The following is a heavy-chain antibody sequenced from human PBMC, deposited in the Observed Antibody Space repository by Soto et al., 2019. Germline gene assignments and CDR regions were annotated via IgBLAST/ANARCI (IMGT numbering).Heavy chain of an antibody. V-gene: IGHV3-23*01. Sequence: EVQLLESGGGLVQPGGSLRLSCAASGFTFSSYAMSWVRQAPGKGLEWVSTISGGGGSTYYADSVKGRFTISRDNSKNTLYLQMTSLRAGDTAVYYCAKVGGLLLTPTGEDAYWGQGTLVTVSS. CDR1: GFTFSSYA. CDR2: ISGGGGST. CDR3: AKVGGLLLTPTGEDAY. J-gene: IGHJ4*02. D-gene: IGHD3-22*01.